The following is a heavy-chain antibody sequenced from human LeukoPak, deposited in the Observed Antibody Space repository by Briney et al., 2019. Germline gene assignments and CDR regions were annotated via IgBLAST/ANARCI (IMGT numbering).Heavy chain of an antibody. CDR2: ISWERGSI. Sequence: PGGSLRLSCAASGFTYRIYAMNWVRQAPGKGREGVSRISWERGSIGYADSGKGRFTISRDNAKNSLYLQINSRRPEDTALYYCGKASVKWGYGGGDSFDHWGRGTLVTVSS. J-gene: IGHJ4*02. CDR1: GFTYRIYA. V-gene: IGHV3-9*01. CDR3: GKASVKWGYGGGDSFDH. D-gene: IGHD1-26*01.